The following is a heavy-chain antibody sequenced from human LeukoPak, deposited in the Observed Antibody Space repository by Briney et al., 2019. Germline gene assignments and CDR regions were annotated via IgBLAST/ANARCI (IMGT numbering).Heavy chain of an antibody. CDR2: IYYSGST. D-gene: IGHD5-18*01. Sequence: SETLSLTCTVSGGSISSGDYYWSWIRQPPGKGLEWIGYIYYSGSTYHNPSLKSRVTISVDTSKNQFSLKLSSVTAADTAVYYCARAQYRIQLWPWGQGTLVTVSS. V-gene: IGHV4-30-4*08. J-gene: IGHJ1*01. CDR1: GGSISSGDYY. CDR3: ARAQYRIQLWP.